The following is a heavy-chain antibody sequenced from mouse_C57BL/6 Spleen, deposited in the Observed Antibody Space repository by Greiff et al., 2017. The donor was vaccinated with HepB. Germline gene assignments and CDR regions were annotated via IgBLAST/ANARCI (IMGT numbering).Heavy chain of an antibody. CDR2: IYPETGGT. D-gene: IGHD1-1*01. J-gene: IGHJ3*01. CDR1: GYTFTDYE. Sequence: QVQLQQSGAELVRPGASVTLSCKASGYTFTDYEMHWVKQTPVHGLEWIGAIYPETGGTAYNQKFKGKATLTADKSSTPAYMELRSLTSEDSAVCYCTVLEYYGTPWFAYGGQGTLVTVSA. V-gene: IGHV1-15*01. CDR3: TVLEYYGTPWFAY.